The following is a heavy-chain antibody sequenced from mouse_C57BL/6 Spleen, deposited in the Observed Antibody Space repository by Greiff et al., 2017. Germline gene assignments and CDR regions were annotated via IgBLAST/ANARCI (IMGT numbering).Heavy chain of an antibody. J-gene: IGHJ2*01. V-gene: IGHV3-6*01. CDR3: AREAIWDDYGRED. CDR2: ISYDGSN. D-gene: IGHD1-1*01. CDR1: GYSITSGYY. Sequence: EVKLQESGPGLVKPSQSLSLTCSVTGYSITSGYYWNWIRQFPGNKLEWMGYISYDGSNNYNPSLKNRISITRDTSKNQFFLKLNSVTTEDTATYYCAREAIWDDYGREDWGQGTTLTVSS.